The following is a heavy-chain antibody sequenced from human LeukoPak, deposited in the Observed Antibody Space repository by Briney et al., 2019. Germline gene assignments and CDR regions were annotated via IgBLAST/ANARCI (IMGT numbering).Heavy chain of an antibody. CDR1: GGSISSYS. Sequence: SETLSLTCTVSGGSISSYSWTWIRQPAGKGLEWVGRIFTSGSTNYNPSLKGRVTISVDTSKNQFSLKMTSVTAADTAVYYCSSSGGHSGESFDYWGQGTLATVSS. V-gene: IGHV4-4*07. J-gene: IGHJ4*02. D-gene: IGHD4-23*01. CDR3: SSSGGHSGESFDY. CDR2: IFTSGST.